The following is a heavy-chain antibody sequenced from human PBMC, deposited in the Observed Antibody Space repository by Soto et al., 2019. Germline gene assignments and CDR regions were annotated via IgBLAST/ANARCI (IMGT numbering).Heavy chain of an antibody. J-gene: IGHJ5*01. CDR3: ARRTNTAGGWFDS. CDR2: IDYSGTT. D-gene: IGHD6-13*01. CDR1: GGSISSSSYH. Sequence: LSLTCTVSGGSISSSSYHWGWIRQPPGKGLEWIGSIDYSGTTFYNASLNSRVTISADTSKNQFSLKLSSVTAADTALYYCARRTNTAGGWFDSWGQGALVTVSS. V-gene: IGHV4-39*01.